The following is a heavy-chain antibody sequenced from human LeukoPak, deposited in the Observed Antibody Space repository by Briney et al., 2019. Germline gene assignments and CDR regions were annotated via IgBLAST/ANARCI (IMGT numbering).Heavy chain of an antibody. CDR1: GFTVSSNY. V-gene: IGHV3-53*01. Sequence: GGSLRLSCAASGFTVSSNYMSWVRQAPGKGLEWVSVIYSGGSTYYADSVKGRFTISKENSKNTSYLQMNSLRAEDTAVYYCAGNEAIDRYWCFDVGGDGTPVTVSS. D-gene: IGHD1-1*01. CDR2: IYSGGST. CDR3: AGNEAIDRYWCFDV. J-gene: IGHJ2*01.